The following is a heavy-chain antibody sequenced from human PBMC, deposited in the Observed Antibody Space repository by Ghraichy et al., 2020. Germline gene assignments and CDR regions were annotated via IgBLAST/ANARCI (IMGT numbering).Heavy chain of an antibody. CDR2: IDAGNGDT. CDR1: GYTFTKFG. V-gene: IGHV1-3*01. Sequence: ASVKVSCKAFGYTFTKFGMHWVRHAPGQRLEWMGWIDAGNGDTKYSQKFQGRVTISRDPSATTAYMELSSLRSEDTAVDSYARVRGVDNWFDPGGQGTLVTVS. J-gene: IGHJ5*02. CDR3: ARVRGVDNWFDP. D-gene: IGHD5-12*01.